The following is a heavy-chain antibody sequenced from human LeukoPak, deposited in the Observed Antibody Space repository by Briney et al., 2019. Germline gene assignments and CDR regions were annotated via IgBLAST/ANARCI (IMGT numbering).Heavy chain of an antibody. Sequence: PSETLSLTCTVSGGSISSYYWSWIRQPPGKGLEWIGYIYYSGSTNYNPSLKSRVTISVDTSKNQFSLKLSSVTAADTAVYYCASMGGYSYYGMDDWGQGTTVTVSS. CDR1: GGSISSYY. V-gene: IGHV4-59*08. J-gene: IGHJ6*02. CDR2: IYYSGST. D-gene: IGHD5-12*01. CDR3: ASMGGYSYYGMDD.